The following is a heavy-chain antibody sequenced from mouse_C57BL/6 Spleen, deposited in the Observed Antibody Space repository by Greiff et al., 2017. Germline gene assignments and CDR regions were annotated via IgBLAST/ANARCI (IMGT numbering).Heavy chain of an antibody. CDR2: ISSGSSTI. V-gene: IGHV5-17*01. Sequence: EVMLMESGGGLVKPGGSLKLSCAASGFTFSDYGMHWVRQAPEKGLEWVAYISSGSSTIYYADTVKGRFTISRDNAKNTLFLQMTSLRSEDTAMYYCARGYYGSNPFDYWGQGTTLTVSS. J-gene: IGHJ2*01. CDR3: ARGYYGSNPFDY. CDR1: GFTFSDYG. D-gene: IGHD1-1*01.